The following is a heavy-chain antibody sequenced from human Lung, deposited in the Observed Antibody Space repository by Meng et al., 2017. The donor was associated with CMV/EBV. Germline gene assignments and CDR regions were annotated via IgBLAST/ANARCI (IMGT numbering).Heavy chain of an antibody. V-gene: IGHV3-7*01. CDR3: ARDGTLSPYYYYYGLDV. CDR1: GFTFSSYW. CDR2: INQDGNEE. J-gene: IGHJ6*02. Sequence: GESXKISCAASGFTFSSYWMSWVRQAPGKGLEWVANINQDGNEEYYVDSLKGRFTISRDNAKNSLYLQMTSLRAEDTAVYYCARDGTLSPYYYYYGLDVWVHGTMVTVS.